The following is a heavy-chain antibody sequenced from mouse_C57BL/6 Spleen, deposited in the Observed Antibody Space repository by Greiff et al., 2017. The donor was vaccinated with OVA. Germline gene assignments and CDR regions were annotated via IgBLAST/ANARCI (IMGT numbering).Heavy chain of an antibody. V-gene: IGHV1-18*01. J-gene: IGHJ3*01. CDR3: ARENSSGYFWFAY. Sequence: VQLQQSGPELVKPGASVKIPCKASGYTFTDYNMDWVKQSHGKSLEWIGDINPNNGGTIYNQKFKGKATLTVDKSSSTAYMELRSLTSEDTAVYYCARENSSGYFWFAYWGQGTLVTVSA. D-gene: IGHD3-2*02. CDR2: INPNNGGT. CDR1: GYTFTDYN.